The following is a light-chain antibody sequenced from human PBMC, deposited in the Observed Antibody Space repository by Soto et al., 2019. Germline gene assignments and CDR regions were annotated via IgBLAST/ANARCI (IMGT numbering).Light chain of an antibody. CDR2: DNN. J-gene: IGLJ3*02. CDR3: GTWDSSLSAVV. V-gene: IGLV1-51*01. Sequence: QSVLTQPPSVSAAPGQKVTFSCSGSNSNIGINYVSWYQQLPGTAPKLLIYDNNKRPSGIPDRCSASKSGTSATLGITGLQTGDEADYYCGTWDSSLSAVVFGGGTKLTVL. CDR1: NSNIGINY.